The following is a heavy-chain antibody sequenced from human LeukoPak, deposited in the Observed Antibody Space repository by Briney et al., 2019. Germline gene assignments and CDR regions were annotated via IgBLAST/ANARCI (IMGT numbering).Heavy chain of an antibody. CDR3: ANLPYNWNEYFDDY. V-gene: IGHV3-30*02. CDR2: IASDGNYR. CDR1: GFTFTNYG. J-gene: IGHJ4*02. D-gene: IGHD1-1*01. Sequence: PGGSLRLSCAASGFTFTNYGMHWVRQAPGKGLEWVAYIASDGNYRDYVDSVRGRFTVSRDNSKNTLYLQMDSLRAEDTAVYHCANLPYNWNEYFDDYWGQGTLVTVSS.